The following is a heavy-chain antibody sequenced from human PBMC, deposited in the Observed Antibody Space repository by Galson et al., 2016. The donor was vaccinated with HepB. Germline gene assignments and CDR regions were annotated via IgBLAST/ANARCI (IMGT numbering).Heavy chain of an antibody. V-gene: IGHV1-18*04. CDR2: ISAYNGDE. CDR3: VRGSSRVRTDF. J-gene: IGHJ4*02. D-gene: IGHD4-17*01. CDR1: GFAFSNFG. Sequence: SVKVSCKASGFAFSNFGFTWVRQAPGQGLEWLGWISAYNGDENYAQRVLGRLTMKTDTSTNTAYMELGSLPSDYTAIYYCVRGSSRVRTDFWGQGTLVTVSS.